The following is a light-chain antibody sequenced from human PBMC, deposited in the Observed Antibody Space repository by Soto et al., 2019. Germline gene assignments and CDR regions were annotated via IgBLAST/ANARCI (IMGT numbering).Light chain of an antibody. CDR1: NSNIGSND. J-gene: IGLJ2*01. CDR3: GAWDSSTSPRG. Sequence: QSVLTQPPSVSAAPGQKVTISCSGSNSNIGSNDVSWYQQLPGTGPKLLIYDNNKRPSGIPDRFSGSRSGTSAPLGITGLQTGDDADYCCGAWDSSTSPRGFGGGTKLTVL. V-gene: IGLV1-51*01. CDR2: DNN.